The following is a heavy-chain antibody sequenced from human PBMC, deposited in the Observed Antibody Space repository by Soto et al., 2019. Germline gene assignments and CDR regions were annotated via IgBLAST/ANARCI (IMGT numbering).Heavy chain of an antibody. Sequence: EVQLVESGGGLVKPGGSLRLSCAASGFTFSSYSMNWVRQAPGKGLEWVSSISSSSSYIYYADSVKGRFTISGDNAKNSLYLQMNSLRAEDTAVYYCARWELSGYCSGGSCSLHYWGQGTLVTVSS. CDR2: ISSSSSYI. D-gene: IGHD2-15*01. V-gene: IGHV3-21*06. CDR3: ARWELSGYCSGGSCSLHY. CDR1: GFTFSSYS. J-gene: IGHJ4*02.